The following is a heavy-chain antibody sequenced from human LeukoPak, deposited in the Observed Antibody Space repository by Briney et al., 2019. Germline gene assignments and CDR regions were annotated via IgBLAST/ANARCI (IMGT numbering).Heavy chain of an antibody. Sequence: PSETLSLTCAVYGGSFSGYYLSWLRQPQGKGLEWLGEINHSGSTNYNPSLKSRVTISVDTSKNQFSLKLSSVTAADTAVYYCARTPYDFWSDYYRWGQGTLVPVSS. CDR1: GGSFSGYY. CDR3: ARTPYDFWSDYYR. CDR2: INHSGST. V-gene: IGHV4-34*01. D-gene: IGHD3-3*01. J-gene: IGHJ4*02.